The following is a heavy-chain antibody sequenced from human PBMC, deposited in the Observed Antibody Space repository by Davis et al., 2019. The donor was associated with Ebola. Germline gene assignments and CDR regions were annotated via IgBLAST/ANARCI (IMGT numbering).Heavy chain of an antibody. CDR1: GFTVSSNY. Sequence: PGGSLRLSCAASGFTVSSNYMSWVRQAPGKGLEWVSVIYSGGSTYYADSVKGRFTISRDNSKNTLYLQMNSLRAEDTAVYYCASHHDSSGYVFDYWGQGTLVTVSS. J-gene: IGHJ4*02. CDR3: ASHHDSSGYVFDY. D-gene: IGHD3-22*01. CDR2: IYSGGST. V-gene: IGHV3-53*01.